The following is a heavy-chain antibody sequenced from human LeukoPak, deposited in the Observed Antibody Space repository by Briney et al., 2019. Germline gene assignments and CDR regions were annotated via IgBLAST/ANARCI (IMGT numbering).Heavy chain of an antibody. CDR2: ISYDGSDK. V-gene: IGHV3-30*18. Sequence: PGGSLRLSCAASGFTFSSYGMHWVRQAPGKGLEWVAIISYDGSDKYYADSVNGRFTISRDNSKNTLYLQMNSLRTEDTAVYYCAKDRGSSWYLYYFDDWGQGTLVTVSS. CDR1: GFTFSSYG. J-gene: IGHJ4*02. D-gene: IGHD6-13*01. CDR3: AKDRGSSWYLYYFDD.